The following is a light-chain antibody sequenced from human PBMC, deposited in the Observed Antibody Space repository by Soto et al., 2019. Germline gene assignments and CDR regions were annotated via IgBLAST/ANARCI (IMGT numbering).Light chain of an antibody. J-gene: IGKJ4*01. Sequence: DIVMTQSPDSLAVSLGERATINCKSSQSVLYSSNNKNYLVWYQQKPGQPPKLLIYWASTRESGVPDRFSGSGSGTDFTLTISSLQAEDVAVYYCQQYYSTPLPFGGGTKV. CDR1: QSVLYSSNNKNY. CDR2: WAS. CDR3: QQYYSTPLP. V-gene: IGKV4-1*01.